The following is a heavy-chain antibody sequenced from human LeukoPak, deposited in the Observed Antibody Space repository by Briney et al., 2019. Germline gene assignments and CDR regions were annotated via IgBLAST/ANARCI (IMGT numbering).Heavy chain of an antibody. J-gene: IGHJ3*02. CDR1: GFTFSSYS. CDR2: ISSSSSYI. Sequence: GGSLRLSCAASGFTFSSYSMNWVRQAPGKGLGWVSSISSSSSYIYYADSVKGLFAISRDNAKNSLYLQMNSLRAEDTAVYYCARDGRRAYYYDSSGPDDAFDIWGQGTMVTVSS. D-gene: IGHD3-22*01. CDR3: ARDGRRAYYYDSSGPDDAFDI. V-gene: IGHV3-21*01.